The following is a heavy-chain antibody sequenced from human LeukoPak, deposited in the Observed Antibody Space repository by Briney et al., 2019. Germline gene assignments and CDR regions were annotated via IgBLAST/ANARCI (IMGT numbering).Heavy chain of an antibody. CDR3: AKTQRGNYFDY. D-gene: IGHD6-13*01. V-gene: IGHV4-31*03. CDR2: IYYSGST. Sequence: SQTLSLTCTVSGGSISSGGYYWSWIRQHPGKGLEWIGYIYYSGSTYYNPSLESRVTISVDTSKNQFSLKLSSVTAADTAVYYCAKTQRGNYFDYWGQGTLVTVSS. J-gene: IGHJ4*02. CDR1: GGSISSGGYY.